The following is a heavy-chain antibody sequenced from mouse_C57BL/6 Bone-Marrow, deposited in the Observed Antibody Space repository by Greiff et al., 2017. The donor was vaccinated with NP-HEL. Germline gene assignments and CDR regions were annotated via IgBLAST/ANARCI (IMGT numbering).Heavy chain of an antibody. CDR3: AINYYYGSSPYYYAMDY. CDR1: GYTFTSYW. V-gene: IGHV1-74*01. CDR2: IHPSDSDT. J-gene: IGHJ4*01. D-gene: IGHD1-1*01. Sequence: QVQLQQPGAELVKPGASVKVSCKASGYTFTSYWMHWVKQRPGQGLEWIGRIHPSDSDTNYNQKFKGKATLTVDKSSSTAYMQLSSLTSEDSAVYYCAINYYYGSSPYYYAMDYWGQGTSVTVSS.